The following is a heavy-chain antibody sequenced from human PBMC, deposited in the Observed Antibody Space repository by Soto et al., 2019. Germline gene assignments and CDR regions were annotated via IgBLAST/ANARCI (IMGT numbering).Heavy chain of an antibody. V-gene: IGHV3-7*04. D-gene: IGHD3-22*01. J-gene: IGHJ3*02. CDR2: IKQDGSEK. CDR1: GFTFSSYW. Sequence: PGGSLRLSCAASGFTFSSYWMSWVRQAPGKGLEWVANIKQDGSEKYYVDSVKGRFTISRDNAKNSLYLQMNSLRAEDTAAYYCARATYYYDSSGYYPNAFDIWGHGTMVTVSS. CDR3: ARATYYYDSSGYYPNAFDI.